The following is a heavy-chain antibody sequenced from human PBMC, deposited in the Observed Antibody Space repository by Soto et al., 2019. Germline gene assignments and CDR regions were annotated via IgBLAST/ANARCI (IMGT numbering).Heavy chain of an antibody. V-gene: IGHV3-23*01. CDR1: GFTFSDYA. Sequence: VSLRLSCLASGFTFSDYAMTWVRHVPGRGLEWVSSLNGAGGSTYYADSVRGRFTISRDNSQNTLFLQMNRLTVDDTAIYYCAAPRDEYGSGISWFTYGMDVWGQGTTVTASS. J-gene: IGHJ6*02. D-gene: IGHD3-10*01. CDR2: LNGAGGST. CDR3: AAPRDEYGSGISWFTYGMDV.